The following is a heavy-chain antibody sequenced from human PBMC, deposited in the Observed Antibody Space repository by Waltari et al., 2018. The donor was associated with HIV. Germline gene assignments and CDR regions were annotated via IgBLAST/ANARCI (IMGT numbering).Heavy chain of an antibody. J-gene: IGHJ4*02. CDR3: ARESEGLYSAFIDL. V-gene: IGHV3-7*01. Sequence: EVQLIQSAGGRVRRGGCLRLSCVASGFGVSAYWVTWVRQAPGGGLEWVAGIKEDGGEPHQMESVQGRFTISSDDANNSVHLDVTNMGASDTAVYFCARESEGLYSAFIDLWGGGSLVAVSS. D-gene: IGHD2-21*01. CDR2: IKEDGGEP. CDR1: GFGVSAYW.